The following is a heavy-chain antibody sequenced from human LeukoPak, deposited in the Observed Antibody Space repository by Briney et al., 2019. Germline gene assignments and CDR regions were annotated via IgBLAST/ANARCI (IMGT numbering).Heavy chain of an antibody. CDR3: ARGGYCSGGSCYHFDY. D-gene: IGHD2-15*01. CDR1: GGSISSSNW. Sequence: SGTLSLTCAVSGGSISSSNWWSWVRQPPGKGLEWIGEIYHSGSTNYNPSLKSRVTISVDKSKNQFSLKLSSVTAADTAVYYCARGGYCSGGSCYHFDYWGQGTLVTVSS. J-gene: IGHJ4*02. V-gene: IGHV4-4*02. CDR2: IYHSGST.